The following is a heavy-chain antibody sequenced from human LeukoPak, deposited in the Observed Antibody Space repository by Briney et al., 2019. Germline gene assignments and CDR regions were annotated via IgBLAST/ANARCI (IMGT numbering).Heavy chain of an antibody. V-gene: IGHV3-7*01. CDR2: IKQDGSEE. Sequence: GGSLRLSCAASGFTFSHYYMSWVRQAPGKGLEWVASIKQDGSEEYYVDSVKGRFTISRDNAKSSLYLQMNSLRAEDTAVYYCARSGNYWDYWGQGTLVTVSS. J-gene: IGHJ4*02. CDR1: GFTFSHYY. D-gene: IGHD1-26*01. CDR3: ARSGNYWDY.